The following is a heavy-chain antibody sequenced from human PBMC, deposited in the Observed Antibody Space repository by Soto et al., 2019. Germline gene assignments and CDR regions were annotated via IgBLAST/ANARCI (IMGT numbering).Heavy chain of an antibody. Sequence: SVKVSCKASGGTFSSYTISWVRQAPGQGIEWMGRIIPILGIANYAQKFQGRVTITADKSTSTAYMELSSLRSEDTAVYYCARAKLELHAFDIWGQGTMVTVSS. CDR3: ARAKLELHAFDI. V-gene: IGHV1-69*02. J-gene: IGHJ3*02. D-gene: IGHD1-7*01. CDR2: IIPILGIA. CDR1: GGTFSSYT.